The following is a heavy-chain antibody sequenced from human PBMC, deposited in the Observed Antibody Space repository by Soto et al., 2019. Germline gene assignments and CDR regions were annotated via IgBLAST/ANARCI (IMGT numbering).Heavy chain of an antibody. CDR1: VGTFSSYA. Sequence: QVQLGQSGAEVKKPGSSVKGSGKASVGTFSSYAISWVRQAPGQGLEWMGGIIHIFGTANYAQKFQGRVTITAEESTSTAYKEMRSLRSEDTAVYYCARDSGRTTVAFGMDVWGQGSTVTVSS. D-gene: IGHD4-17*01. V-gene: IGHV1-69*01. J-gene: IGHJ6*01. CDR2: IIHIFGTA. CDR3: ARDSGRTTVAFGMDV.